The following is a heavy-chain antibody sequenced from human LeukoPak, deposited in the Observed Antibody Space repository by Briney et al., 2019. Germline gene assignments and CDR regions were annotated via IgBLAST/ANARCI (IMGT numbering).Heavy chain of an antibody. V-gene: IGHV4-39*01. J-gene: IGHJ4*02. D-gene: IGHD3-10*01. CDR2: IYYSGST. CDR1: GGSISSSSYY. Sequence: SETLSLTCTVSGGSISSSSYYWGWIRQPPGKGLEWIGSIYYSGSTYYNPSLKSRVTISVDTSKNQFSLKLSSVTAADTAVYYCARLTMVQGVITQNFDYWGQGTLVTVSS. CDR3: ARLTMVQGVITQNFDY.